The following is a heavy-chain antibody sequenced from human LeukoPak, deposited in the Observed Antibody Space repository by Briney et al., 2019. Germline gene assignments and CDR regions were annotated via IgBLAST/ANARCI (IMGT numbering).Heavy chain of an antibody. V-gene: IGHV4-39*01. J-gene: IGHJ4*02. CDR2: IYHSGTT. D-gene: IGHD6-19*01. CDR1: GGSISGSSYY. CDR3: AIKSSVWYPFDF. Sequence: SETLSLTCTVSGGSISGSSYYWGWIRQPPGKGLEWIGSIYHSGTTYYNPSLKSRVTISVDTSKNQFSLKLSSVTAADTAVYYCAIKSSVWYPFDFWGQGTLVTVSS.